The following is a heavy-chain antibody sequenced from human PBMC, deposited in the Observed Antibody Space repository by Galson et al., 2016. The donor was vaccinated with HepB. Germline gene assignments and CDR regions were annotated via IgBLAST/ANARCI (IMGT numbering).Heavy chain of an antibody. CDR3: ARRRVVGTVRGYYFDF. CDR2: INTGTGHT. CDR1: GYIFTSYV. D-gene: IGHD1-26*01. Sequence: SVKVSCKASGYIFTSYVLHWVRQAPGQSLEWMGWINTGTGHTKYSQKFQGRLTITRDTSASTAYIDMSSLRSEDTAVYYCARRRVVGTVRGYYFDFWGQGTLVTVSS. J-gene: IGHJ4*02. V-gene: IGHV1-3*04.